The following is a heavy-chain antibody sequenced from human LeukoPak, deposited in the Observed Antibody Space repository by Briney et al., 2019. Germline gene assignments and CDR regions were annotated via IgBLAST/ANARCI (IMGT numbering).Heavy chain of an antibody. CDR1: GFTFSSYG. Sequence: PGRSLRLSCAASGFTFSSYGMHWVRQAPGKGLEWVAVISYDGSNKYYADSVKGRFTISRDSSKNTLYLQMNSLRAEDTAVYYCVKGGGNVRRYFEYWGQGTLVTVSS. CDR3: VKGGGNVRRYFEY. V-gene: IGHV3-30*18. D-gene: IGHD4-23*01. CDR2: ISYDGSNK. J-gene: IGHJ4*02.